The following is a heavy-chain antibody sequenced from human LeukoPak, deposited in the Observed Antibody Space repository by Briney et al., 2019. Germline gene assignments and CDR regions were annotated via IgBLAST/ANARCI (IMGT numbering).Heavy chain of an antibody. CDR3: AGVSIVVVPAALQDYYYYGMDV. CDR2: INHSGST. D-gene: IGHD2-2*01. V-gene: IGHV4-34*01. J-gene: IGHJ6*02. CDR1: GGSFSGYY. Sequence: PSETLSLTCAVYGGSFSGYYWSWIRQPPGKGLEWIGEINHSGSTNYNPSLKSRVTISVDTSKNQFSLKLSSVTAADTAVYYCAGVSIVVVPAALQDYYYYGMDVWGQGTTVTVSS.